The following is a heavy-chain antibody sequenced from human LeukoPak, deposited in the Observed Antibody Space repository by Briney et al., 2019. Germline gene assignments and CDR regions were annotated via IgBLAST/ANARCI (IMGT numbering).Heavy chain of an antibody. Sequence: PSETLSLTCTVSGGSISSYYLSWLRQPPGKGLEWIGYIYYSGSTNYNPSLKSRVTISVDTSKNQFSLKLSSVTAADTAVYYCARAYYGSGSYGRFDYWGQGTLVTVSS. CDR3: ARAYYGSGSYGRFDY. D-gene: IGHD3-10*01. CDR2: IYYSGST. J-gene: IGHJ4*02. V-gene: IGHV4-59*01. CDR1: GGSISSYY.